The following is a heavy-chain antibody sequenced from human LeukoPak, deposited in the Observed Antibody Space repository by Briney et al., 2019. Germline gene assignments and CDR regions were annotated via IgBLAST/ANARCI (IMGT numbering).Heavy chain of an antibody. J-gene: IGHJ4*02. V-gene: IGHV4-38-2*01. CDR2: IHHSGTI. D-gene: IGHD2-2*01. CDR1: GYSIYSDYF. Sequence: SETLSLTCAVSGYSIYSDYFWAWMRQPPGEGLEWIGSIHHSGTIYYNPSLKSRVTISVGTSENHFSLKLSSVTAADTAVYYCASPGNLSPAALDYWGQGTLVTVSS. CDR3: ASPGNLSPAALDY.